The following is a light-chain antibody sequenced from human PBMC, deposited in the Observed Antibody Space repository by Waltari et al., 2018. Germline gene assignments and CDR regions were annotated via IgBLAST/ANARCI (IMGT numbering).Light chain of an antibody. J-gene: IGKJ1*01. CDR1: QSVNIN. CDR2: GAS. V-gene: IGKV3-15*01. Sequence: EIVMTQSPATLSLSPGERATLSCRASQSVNINFAWYQQKPGQGPRLLIYGASTRATAIPARFSGSGSGTEFTLTISSLQSEDFAVYYCQQYNNWPPWTFGQGTKVEIK. CDR3: QQYNNWPPWT.